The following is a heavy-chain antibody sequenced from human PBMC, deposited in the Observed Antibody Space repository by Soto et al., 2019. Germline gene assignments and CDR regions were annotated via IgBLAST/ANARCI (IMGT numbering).Heavy chain of an antibody. CDR2: IYHSGSR. D-gene: IGHD2-21*01. CDR1: GASVQSNW. CDR3: VRHMGVARTRGFDY. V-gene: IGHV4-4*02. Sequence: QVQLQESGPGLVKPSESLFLTCDVSGASVQSNWWSWVRQPPGRDLEWIAEIYHSGSRNYNPSLRSRATILLDESNTRFSLSLHSVTAADTAVYYCVRHMGVARTRGFDYWGHGTLVTVSS. J-gene: IGHJ4*01.